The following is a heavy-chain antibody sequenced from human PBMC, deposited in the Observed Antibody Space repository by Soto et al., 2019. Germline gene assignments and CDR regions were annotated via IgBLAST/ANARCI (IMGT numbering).Heavy chain of an antibody. Sequence: ASVKVSCKASGYTFTGYYMHWVRRAPGQGLEWMGWINPNSGGTNYAQKFQGRVTMTRDTSISTAYMELSRLRSEDTAVYYCARDRVDNWNSHFDYWGQGTLVTVSS. D-gene: IGHD1-7*01. CDR1: GYTFTGYY. CDR2: INPNSGGT. CDR3: ARDRVDNWNSHFDY. V-gene: IGHV1-2*02. J-gene: IGHJ4*02.